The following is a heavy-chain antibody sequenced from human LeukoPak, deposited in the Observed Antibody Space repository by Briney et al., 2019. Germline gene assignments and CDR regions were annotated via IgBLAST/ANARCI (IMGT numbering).Heavy chain of an antibody. CDR1: GFTLSSYG. V-gene: IGHV3-23*01. CDR2: ISGSGGSA. D-gene: IGHD2-15*01. CDR3: AKPHTPCCSSGTCYLFDS. J-gene: IGHJ4*02. Sequence: AGGSLRLSCAASGFTLSSYGMSWVRQAPGKGLEWVSTISGSGGSAYYADSVKGRLTISRDNSNNTLYLQMNSLRAEDTAVYYCAKPHTPCCSSGTCYLFDSWGQGTLVTVSS.